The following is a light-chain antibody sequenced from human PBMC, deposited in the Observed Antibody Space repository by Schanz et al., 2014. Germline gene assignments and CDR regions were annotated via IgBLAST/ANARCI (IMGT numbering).Light chain of an antibody. CDR3: QSYDSSLSEWV. V-gene: IGLV1-40*01. CDR2: DNT. J-gene: IGLJ3*02. CDR1: ASNIGAGYD. Sequence: QSVLTQQPSVSGAPGQGVTISCTGSASNIGAGYDVHWYQQVPGTAPKPLIFDNTNRPSGVPDRFSGSKSGTSASLAITGLQAEDEADYYCQSYDSSLSEWVFGGGTKLTVL.